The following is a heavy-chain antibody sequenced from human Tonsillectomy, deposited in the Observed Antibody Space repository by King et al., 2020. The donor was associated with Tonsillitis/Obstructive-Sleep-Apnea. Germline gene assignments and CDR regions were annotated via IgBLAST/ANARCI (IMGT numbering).Heavy chain of an antibody. J-gene: IGHJ4*02. Sequence: VQLVESGGGLVQPGGSLRLSCAASGFTFSSYEMNWVRQAPGKGLEWVSYISSSGSTIYYADSVKGRFTISRDNAKNSLYLQMNSLRAEDTAVYYCAREVAAAGSHFDYWGQGTLVTVSS. D-gene: IGHD6-13*01. V-gene: IGHV3-48*03. CDR2: ISSSGSTI. CDR3: AREVAAAGSHFDY. CDR1: GFTFSSYE.